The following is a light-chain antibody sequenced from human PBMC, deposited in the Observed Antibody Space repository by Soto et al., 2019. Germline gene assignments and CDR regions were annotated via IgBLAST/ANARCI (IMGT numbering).Light chain of an antibody. CDR1: QAISNY. V-gene: IGKV1-27*01. CDR3: QKYNSAPFT. J-gene: IGKJ3*01. CDR2: AAS. Sequence: DIQMTQSPSSVSASVGDRVTITCRASQAISNYLAWYQQKPGEVPKVLIYAASTLQSGVPSRFSGSGFGTDFTLTITSLQPEDVATYYCQKYNSAPFTFGPGTKVDLK.